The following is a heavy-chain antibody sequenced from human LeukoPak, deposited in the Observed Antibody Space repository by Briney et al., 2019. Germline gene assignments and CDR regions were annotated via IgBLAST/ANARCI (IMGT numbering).Heavy chain of an antibody. CDR3: ARDPASSGWYVRYDY. CDR1: GYTFTGYY. V-gene: IGHV1-2*02. Sequence: ASVKVSCKASGYTFTGYYMHWVRQAPGQGLEWMGWINPNSGGTNYAQKFQGRVTMTRDTSISTAYMELSRLRSGDTAVYYCARDPASSGWYVRYDYWGQGTLVTVSS. J-gene: IGHJ4*02. CDR2: INPNSGGT. D-gene: IGHD6-19*01.